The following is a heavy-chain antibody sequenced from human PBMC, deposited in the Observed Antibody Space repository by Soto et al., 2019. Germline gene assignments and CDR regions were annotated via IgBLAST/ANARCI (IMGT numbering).Heavy chain of an antibody. J-gene: IGHJ4*02. V-gene: IGHV4-4*02. CDR1: GGSMSSSNW. Sequence: PSETLSLTCTVSGGSMSSSNWWNWVRQSPGKGLEWIGYIYHSGSTYYNPSLKSRVTISVDRSKNQFSLKLSSVTAADTAVYYCAAGGGLPRYYWGQGTLVTVSS. D-gene: IGHD5-12*01. CDR3: AAGGGLPRYY. CDR2: IYHSGST.